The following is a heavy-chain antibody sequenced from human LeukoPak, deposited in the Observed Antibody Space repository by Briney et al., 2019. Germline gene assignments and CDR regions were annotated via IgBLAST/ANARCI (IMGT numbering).Heavy chain of an antibody. Sequence: ASVKVSCKVSGKTLSDLSIHWLRQPPGKGLEWLGGSDPEDGERIYAQLFQGRVTMTEDTSIDTAYMELSSLRSEDTAVYYCVTGFTTMAVDYFDYWGQGTLVTVSP. D-gene: IGHD5-18*01. CDR2: SDPEDGER. CDR1: GKTLSDLS. CDR3: VTGFTTMAVDYFDY. J-gene: IGHJ4*02. V-gene: IGHV1-24*01.